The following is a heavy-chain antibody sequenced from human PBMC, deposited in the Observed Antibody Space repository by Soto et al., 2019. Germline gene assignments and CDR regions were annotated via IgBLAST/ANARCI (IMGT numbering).Heavy chain of an antibody. CDR2: IWYDGSNT. V-gene: IGHV3-33*01. J-gene: IGHJ5*02. CDR3: ARSVHYYDSSVGWIDP. D-gene: IGHD3-22*01. CDR1: GSTFSSYG. Sequence: QVQLVESGGGVVQPGRSLRLSCAASGSTFSSYGMHWVRQAPGKGLEWVAIIWYDGSNTDYADSVKGRFTLSRANSKNTLFLQMKSLSAEDTAVYYCARSVHYYDSSVGWIDPWGQGTLVPVSS.